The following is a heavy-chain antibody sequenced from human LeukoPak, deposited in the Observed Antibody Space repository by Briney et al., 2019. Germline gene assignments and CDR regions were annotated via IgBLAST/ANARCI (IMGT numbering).Heavy chain of an antibody. CDR3: ARDPFAVGATQLDY. D-gene: IGHD1-26*01. CDR1: GFTFSSYA. Sequence: GGSLRLSCAASGFTFSSYAMSRVRQAPGKGLEWLSSISSTSGFISYADSVKGRFTISRDNAKNALFLQMNSLRAEDTAVYYCARDPFAVGATQLDYWAREPWSPSP. CDR2: ISSTSGFI. V-gene: IGHV3-21*01. J-gene: IGHJ4*02.